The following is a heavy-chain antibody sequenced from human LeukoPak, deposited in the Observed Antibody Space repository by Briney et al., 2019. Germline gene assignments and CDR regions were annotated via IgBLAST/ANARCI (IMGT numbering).Heavy chain of an antibody. D-gene: IGHD6-13*01. CDR1: GDSISSYY. V-gene: IGHV4-59*01. J-gene: IGHJ4*02. Sequence: PSETLSLTCTVSGDSISSYYWSWIRQPPGKGLEWIGYIYNSRSTNYNPSLKSRVTISVDTSKNQFSLKLSSVTAADTAVYYCASRYSGSWTFDYWGQGTLVTVSS. CDR2: IYNSRST. CDR3: ASRYSGSWTFDY.